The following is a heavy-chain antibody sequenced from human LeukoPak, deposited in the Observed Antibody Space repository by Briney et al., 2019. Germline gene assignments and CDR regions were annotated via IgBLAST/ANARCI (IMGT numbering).Heavy chain of an antibody. J-gene: IGHJ4*02. CDR1: GGSVSSGSYY. Sequence: SETLSLTCTVSGGSVSSGSYYWRWLRQPPGTGLEWIGYIYYSGSTNYNPSLKSRVTISVDTSKNQFSLKLSSVTAADTAVYYCARTVPSGYRMFDYWGQGTLVTVSS. CDR3: ARTVPSGYRMFDY. D-gene: IGHD3-3*01. CDR2: IYYSGST. V-gene: IGHV4-61*01.